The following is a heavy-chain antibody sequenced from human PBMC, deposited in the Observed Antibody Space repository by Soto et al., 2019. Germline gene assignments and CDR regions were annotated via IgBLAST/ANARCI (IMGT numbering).Heavy chain of an antibody. CDR1: CVTSGDLY. V-gene: IGHV4-59*11. J-gene: IGHJ5*02. CDR2: IYYSGST. CDR3: TRAYYDSVGFGVDP. D-gene: IGHD3-22*01. Sequence: SVPLCVPWSVACVTSGDLYWRCILQPPGKGLEWIGYIYYSGSTNYNPSLKSRVTISVDTSKNQFSLKLTSVTAADTAIYYCTRAYYDSVGFGVDPWGQGAQVTVSS.